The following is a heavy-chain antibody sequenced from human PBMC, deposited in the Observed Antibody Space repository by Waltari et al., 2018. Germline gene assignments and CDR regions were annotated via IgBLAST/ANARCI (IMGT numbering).Heavy chain of an antibody. CDR1: GGSISSYY. CDR3: AREGTPYSSSWYPY. Sequence: QVQLQESGPGLVKPSETLSLTCTVSGGSISSYYWSWIRQPAGKGLEWIGRIYTSGSTNYNPSLKSRVTMSVDTSKNQFSLKLSSVTAADTAVYYCAREGTPYSSSWYPYWGQGTLVTVSS. V-gene: IGHV4-4*07. CDR2: IYTSGST. D-gene: IGHD6-13*01. J-gene: IGHJ4*02.